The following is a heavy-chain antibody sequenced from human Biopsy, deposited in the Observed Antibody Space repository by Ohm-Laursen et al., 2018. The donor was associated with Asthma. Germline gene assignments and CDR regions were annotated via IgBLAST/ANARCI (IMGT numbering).Heavy chain of an antibody. J-gene: IGHJ6*02. CDR2: THHRGYT. Sequence: GTLSLTWAVYGGSFSSNHWSWIRQTPGKVLVWLVDTHHRGYTNYNPSLRRRLTLSVDTSNNPFSLRLTSVTAADTAVYYCARGSSSRLSQWELLVSGGKRAHSYYGMDVWGQGTTVTVSS. CDR1: GGSFSSNH. V-gene: IGHV4-34*01. D-gene: IGHD1-26*01. CDR3: ARGSSSRLSQWELLVSGGKRAHSYYGMDV.